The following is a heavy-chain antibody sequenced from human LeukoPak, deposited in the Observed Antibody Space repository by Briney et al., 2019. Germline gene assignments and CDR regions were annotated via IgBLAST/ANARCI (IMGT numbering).Heavy chain of an antibody. CDR1: GGSISSGDFY. Sequence: SSETLSLTCAVSGGSISSGDFYWSWIRQPPGQGLEWIGYIYYSGTTYYNPSLKRRDTISVDKSKIHFSLKLSSVTAADTAVYYCARSNYYDSSGYYPDWGQGTLVTVS. V-gene: IGHV4-30-4*08. D-gene: IGHD3-22*01. J-gene: IGHJ4*02. CDR3: ARSNYYDSSGYYPD. CDR2: IYYSGTT.